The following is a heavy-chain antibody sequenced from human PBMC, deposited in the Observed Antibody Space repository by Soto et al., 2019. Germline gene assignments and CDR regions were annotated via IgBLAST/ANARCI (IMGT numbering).Heavy chain of an antibody. CDR3: ARLYDFWSGYHMYYFDY. J-gene: IGHJ4*02. CDR2: IIPIFGTA. CDR1: GGTFSSYA. V-gene: IGHV1-69*01. Sequence: QVQLVQSGAEVKKPGSSVNVSCKASGGTFSSYAISWVRQAPGQGLEWMGGIIPIFGTANYAQKFQGRVTITADESTSTAYMELSSLRSEDTAVYYCARLYDFWSGYHMYYFDYWGQGTLVTVSS. D-gene: IGHD3-3*01.